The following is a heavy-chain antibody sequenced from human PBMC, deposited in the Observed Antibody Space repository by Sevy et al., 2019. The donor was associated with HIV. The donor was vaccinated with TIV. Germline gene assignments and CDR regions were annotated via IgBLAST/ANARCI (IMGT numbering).Heavy chain of an antibody. CDR1: GFTFSNAW. V-gene: IGHV3-15*01. J-gene: IGHJ6*03. CDR3: TTVYDFWSGYLDSYYMDV. Sequence: GSLRLSCAASGFTFSNAWMSWVRQAPGKGLEWVGRIKSKTDGGTTDYAAPVKGRFTISRDDSKNTLYLQMNSLKTEDTAVYYCTTVYDFWSGYLDSYYMDVWGKGTTVTVSS. D-gene: IGHD3-3*01. CDR2: IKSKTDGGTT.